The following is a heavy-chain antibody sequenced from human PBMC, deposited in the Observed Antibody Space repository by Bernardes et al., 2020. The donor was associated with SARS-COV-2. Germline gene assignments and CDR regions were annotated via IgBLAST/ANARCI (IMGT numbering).Heavy chain of an antibody. CDR3: ARGSTRVRRYYYYGMDV. CDR1: GYTFTGYY. J-gene: IGHJ6*02. CDR2: INPNSGGT. V-gene: IGHV1-2*02. D-gene: IGHD3-10*01. Sequence: ASVKVSCKASGYTFTGYYMHWVRQAPGQGLEWMGWINPNSGGTNYAQKFQGRATMTRDTSISTAYMELSRLRSDDTAVYYCARGSTRVRRYYYYGMDVWGQGTTVTVSS.